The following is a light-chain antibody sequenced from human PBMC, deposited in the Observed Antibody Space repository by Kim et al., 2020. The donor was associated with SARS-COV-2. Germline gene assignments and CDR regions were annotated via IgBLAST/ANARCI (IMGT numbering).Light chain of an antibody. CDR1: SLRSYY. V-gene: IGLV3-19*01. Sequence: VASGQTVRITCQGDSLRSYYATWYQQKPGQPPILVIYGKNNRPSGIPDRFSGSSSGNTASLTITGTQAGDEADYYCNSRDSNDNVVFGGGTQLTVL. CDR3: NSRDSNDNVV. J-gene: IGLJ2*01. CDR2: GKN.